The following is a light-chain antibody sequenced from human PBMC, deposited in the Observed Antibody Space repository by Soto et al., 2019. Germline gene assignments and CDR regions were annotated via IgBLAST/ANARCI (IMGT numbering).Light chain of an antibody. CDR1: SSDVGGYNY. Sequence: QSVLTQPPSASGFPGQSVTISCTGTSSDVGGYNYVSWYQHHPGKAPKLIIHEVNVRPSGVPNRFSGSKSGNTASLTVSGLQADDEADYYCSSYAGSYNDVFGTGNKVTVL. V-gene: IGLV2-8*01. CDR2: EVN. J-gene: IGLJ1*01. CDR3: SSYAGSYNDV.